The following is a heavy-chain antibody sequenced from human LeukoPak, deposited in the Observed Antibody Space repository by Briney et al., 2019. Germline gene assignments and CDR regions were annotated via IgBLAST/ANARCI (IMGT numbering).Heavy chain of an antibody. CDR2: IYYSVST. D-gene: IGHD3-22*01. J-gene: IGHJ3*02. CDR3: ARFGSSVEEDAFDI. CDR1: VGSISSDY. Sequence: PSETLSLTCTVSVGSISSDYWRCIRQPPRKGREWIGYIYYSVSTNYNPSIQRRITISVDTSKKQFSLKLSSVTAAGTAVYYCARFGSSVEEDAFDIWGQGTMVTVSS. V-gene: IGHV4-59*01.